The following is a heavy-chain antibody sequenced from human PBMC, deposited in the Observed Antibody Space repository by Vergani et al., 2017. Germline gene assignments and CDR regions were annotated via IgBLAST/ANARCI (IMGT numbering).Heavy chain of an antibody. CDR1: GFTFSSYG. CDR3: AKEAGYKLGY. V-gene: IGHV3-30*18. CDR2: ISYDGSNK. J-gene: IGHJ4*02. D-gene: IGHD5-24*01. Sequence: VQLVESGGGVVQPGRSLRLSCAASGFTFSSYGMHWVRQAPGKGLEWVAVISYDGSNKYYADSVKGRFTISRDNSKNTLYLQMNSLRAEDTAVYYCAKEAGYKLGYWGQGTLVTVSS.